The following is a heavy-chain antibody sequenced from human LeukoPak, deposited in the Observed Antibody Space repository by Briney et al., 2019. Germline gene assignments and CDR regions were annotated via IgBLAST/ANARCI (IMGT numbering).Heavy chain of an antibody. CDR3: ARDVGSSDYYCYYN. CDR2: ISYDGSNK. CDR1: GFTFSSYA. V-gene: IGHV3-30-3*01. J-gene: IGHJ4*02. D-gene: IGHD3-22*01. Sequence: PGGSLRLSCAASGFTFSSYAMHWVRQAPGKGLEWVAVISYDGSNKYYADSVKGRFTISRDNSMDTLFLQMNSLRPEDTAVYYCARDVGSSDYYCYYNWGQGTLVTVSS.